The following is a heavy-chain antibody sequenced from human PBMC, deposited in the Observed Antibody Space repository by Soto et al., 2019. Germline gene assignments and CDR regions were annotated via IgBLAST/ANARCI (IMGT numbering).Heavy chain of an antibody. CDR2: INQNEGEK. CDR1: GFTFRNYS. Sequence: EVHLAESGGGLVQPGGSLRVSCTASGFTFRNYSMTWVRQAPGKGLEWVSNINQNEGEKYYVDSVKGRFTISRDNAYNTLYLEMNNLRVDDSAVYFCARGRPSSSGGNVDSWGQGTLVSVSS. CDR3: ARGRPSSSGGNVDS. D-gene: IGHD3-10*01. V-gene: IGHV3-7*01. J-gene: IGHJ4*02.